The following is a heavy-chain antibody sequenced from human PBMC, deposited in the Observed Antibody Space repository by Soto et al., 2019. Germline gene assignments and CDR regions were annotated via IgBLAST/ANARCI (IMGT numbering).Heavy chain of an antibody. D-gene: IGHD6-13*01. J-gene: IGHJ4*02. CDR1: GDSVSSNSAA. CDR3: ARSIAAAHPFDY. Sequence: SQTLSLTCAISGDSVSSNSAAWNWIRQSPSRGLEWLGRTYFRSKWYNDYAVSVKSRITINPDTSKNHFSLQLNSVTPEDTAVYYCARSIAAAHPFDYWGQGTLVTVSS. V-gene: IGHV6-1*01. CDR2: TYFRSKWYN.